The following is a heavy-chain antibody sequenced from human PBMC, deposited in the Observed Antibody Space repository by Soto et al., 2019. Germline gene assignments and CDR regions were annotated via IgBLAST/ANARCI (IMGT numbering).Heavy chain of an antibody. Sequence: GGSLRLSCAASGFTFSSYGMHWVRQAPGKGLEWVAVIWYDGSNKYYADSVKGRFTISRDNSKNTLYLQMNSLRAEDTAVYYRARTPTLKQPAGILSREGCYYGMDVWGQGTTVTVSS. CDR2: IWYDGSNK. CDR3: ARTPTLKQPAGILSREGCYYGMDV. D-gene: IGHD3-10*01. V-gene: IGHV3-33*01. CDR1: GFTFSSYG. J-gene: IGHJ6*02.